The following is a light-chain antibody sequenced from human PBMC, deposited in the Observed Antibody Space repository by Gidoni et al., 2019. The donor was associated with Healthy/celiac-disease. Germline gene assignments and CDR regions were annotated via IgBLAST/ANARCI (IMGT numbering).Light chain of an antibody. CDR2: DAS. CDR3: QQRSNWPPGST. V-gene: IGKV3-11*01. J-gene: IGKJ1*01. CDR1: QSVSSY. Sequence: EIVLTQSPATLSLSPGERATLSCRASQSVSSYLAWYQQKPGQAPRLLIYDASNRATGSPARFSGSGSGTDFTLTISSLEPEDFAVYYCQQRSNWPPGSTFGQGTKVEIK.